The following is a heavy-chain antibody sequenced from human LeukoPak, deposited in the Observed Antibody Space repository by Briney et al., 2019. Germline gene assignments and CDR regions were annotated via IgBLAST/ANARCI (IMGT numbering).Heavy chain of an antibody. CDR2: IRSKAAGEAT. Sequence: GSLRLSRAASGFTFSNVWMSWVRQVPGKGLEWVGRIRSKAAGEATHYAAPVKGRFTISRDDSKNTLYLQMNNLKTEDAAVYYCATSEVPDAFDIWGQGTIITVSS. CDR1: GFTFSNVW. CDR3: ATSEVPDAFDI. V-gene: IGHV3-15*01. J-gene: IGHJ3*02.